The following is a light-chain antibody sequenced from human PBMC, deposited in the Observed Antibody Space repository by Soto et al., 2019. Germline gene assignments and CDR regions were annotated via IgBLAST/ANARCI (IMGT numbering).Light chain of an antibody. V-gene: IGKV3-20*01. CDR3: EHCYSYPGA. CDR1: QTVSSSY. Sequence: EIVLTQSPGTLSLSPGERATLSCRASQTVSSSYLAWYQQKLGQAPRLLIYGASHRATGIPDRFSGSGSGTDTTRTISRVEPEDFAEYYCEHCYSYPGAFGPGTKVDIK. J-gene: IGKJ3*01. CDR2: GAS.